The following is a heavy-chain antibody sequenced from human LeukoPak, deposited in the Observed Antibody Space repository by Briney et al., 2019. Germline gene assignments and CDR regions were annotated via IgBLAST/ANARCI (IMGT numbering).Heavy chain of an antibody. Sequence: PGGSLRLSCAASGFTFDDYAMHWVRQAPGKGLEWVSLISWDGGSTYYADSVKGRFTISRDNSKNSLYLQMNSLRAEDTALYYCAKAGSSSRYQYYYYYMDVWGKGTTVTVSS. J-gene: IGHJ6*03. CDR1: GFTFDDYA. V-gene: IGHV3-43D*03. CDR3: AKAGSSSRYQYYYYYMDV. D-gene: IGHD6-13*01. CDR2: ISWDGGST.